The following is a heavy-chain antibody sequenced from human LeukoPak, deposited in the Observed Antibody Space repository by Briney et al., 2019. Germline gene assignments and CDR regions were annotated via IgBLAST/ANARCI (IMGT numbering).Heavy chain of an antibody. J-gene: IGHJ5*02. D-gene: IGHD1-26*01. CDR3: AKGSGGWVNYNWFDP. Sequence: GGSLRLSCAASGFTFSSYAMSWVRQAPWKGLEWVSAISGSGGSTYYADSVKGRFTISRDNSKNTLYLQMNSLRAEDTAVYYCAKGSGGWVNYNWFDPWGQGTLVTVSS. V-gene: IGHV3-23*01. CDR1: GFTFSSYA. CDR2: ISGSGGST.